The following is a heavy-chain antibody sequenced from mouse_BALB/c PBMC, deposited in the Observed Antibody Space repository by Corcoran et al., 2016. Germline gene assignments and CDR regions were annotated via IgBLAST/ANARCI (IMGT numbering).Heavy chain of an antibody. J-gene: IGHJ2*01. CDR1: GYSITSCYY. V-gene: IGHV3-6*02. Sequence: DVQLQESGPGLVKPSQSLSLTCSVTGYSITSCYYWNWIRQFPGNKLEWMGYISYDGSNNYNPSLKNRISITRDTSKNQFFLKLNSVTTEDTATYYCARNYGSSYLDYWGQGTTLTVSS. D-gene: IGHD1-1*01. CDR3: ARNYGSSYLDY. CDR2: ISYDGSN.